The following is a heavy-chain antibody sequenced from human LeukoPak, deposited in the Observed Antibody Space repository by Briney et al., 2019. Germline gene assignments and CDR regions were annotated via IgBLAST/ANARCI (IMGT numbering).Heavy chain of an antibody. CDR2: INHSGST. CDR1: GGSFSGYY. D-gene: IGHD3-3*01. V-gene: IGHV4-34*01. J-gene: IGHJ5*02. Sequence: SGTLSLTCAVYGGSFSGYYWSWIRQPSGKGLEWIGEINHSGSTNYNPSLKSRVTISVDTSKNQFSLKLSSVTAADTAVYYCARVDYYGDWFDPWGQGTLVTVSS. CDR3: ARVDYYGDWFDP.